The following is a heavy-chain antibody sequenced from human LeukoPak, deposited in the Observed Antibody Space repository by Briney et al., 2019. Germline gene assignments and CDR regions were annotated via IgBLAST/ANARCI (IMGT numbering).Heavy chain of an antibody. J-gene: IGHJ3*01. CDR2: INQDGSQK. Sequence: GGSLRLSCTASGFTFSTYWMSWVRQAPGKGLEWVANINQDGSQKHYVDSVTGRFTISRDNAKNLLYLQVNSLRDEDTAVYYCAREVGSPAVRSAFDLWGQGTMVTVSS. CDR1: GFTFSTYW. D-gene: IGHD2-15*01. V-gene: IGHV3-7*01. CDR3: AREVGSPAVRSAFDL.